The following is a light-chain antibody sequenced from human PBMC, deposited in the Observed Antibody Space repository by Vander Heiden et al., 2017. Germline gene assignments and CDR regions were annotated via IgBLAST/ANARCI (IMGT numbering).Light chain of an antibody. CDR2: SAS. V-gene: IGKV1-5*01. CDR3: QQHSSYPLT. Sequence: TKMTQSPSTLSASVGDRVTITCRASQSISDWLAWYQQKPGKAPKLLLYSASSLESGVPSRFSGSGSGTEFTLTISSLQPDDFATYYCQQHSSYPLTFGGGTKVEIK. J-gene: IGKJ4*01. CDR1: QSISDW.